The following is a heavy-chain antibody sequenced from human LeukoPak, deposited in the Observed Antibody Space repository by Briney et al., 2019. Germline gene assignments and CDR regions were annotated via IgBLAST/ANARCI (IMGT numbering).Heavy chain of an antibody. CDR3: ARGIRLQARYWYFDL. V-gene: IGHV1-8*02. CDR1: GGTFSSYA. Sequence: GASVKVSCKASGGTFSSYAISWVRQATGQGLEWMGWMNPNSGNTGYAQKFQGRVTMTRNTSISTAYMELSSLRSEDTAVYYCARGIRLQARYWYFDLWGRGTLVTVSS. D-gene: IGHD4-17*01. CDR2: MNPNSGNT. J-gene: IGHJ2*01.